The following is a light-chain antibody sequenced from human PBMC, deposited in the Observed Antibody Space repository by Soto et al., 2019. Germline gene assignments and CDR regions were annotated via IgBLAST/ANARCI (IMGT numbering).Light chain of an antibody. V-gene: IGLV1-44*01. J-gene: IGLJ7*01. Sequence: QSVLTQSPSASGTPGQRVTISCSGSSSNIGSNTVNWYQQLPGTAPKLLIYSNNQPPSGVPDRFSGSKSGTSASLAISGLQSEDEADYYCAAWDDSLNGAVFGGGTQLTVL. CDR1: SSNIGSNT. CDR3: AAWDDSLNGAV. CDR2: SNN.